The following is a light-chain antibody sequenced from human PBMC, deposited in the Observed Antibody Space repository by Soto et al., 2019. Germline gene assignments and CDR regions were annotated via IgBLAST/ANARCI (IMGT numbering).Light chain of an antibody. CDR3: QQYNNWPTIT. V-gene: IGKV3-15*01. Sequence: EVVMTQSPATLSVSPGERATLSCRASQSVRSKLAWYQQRPGQTPRLLIYGASTRATGIPARFSGSGSGTEFTLTISSLQSEDFAVYYCQQYNNWPTITCGQGTRLEIK. J-gene: IGKJ5*01. CDR1: QSVRSK. CDR2: GAS.